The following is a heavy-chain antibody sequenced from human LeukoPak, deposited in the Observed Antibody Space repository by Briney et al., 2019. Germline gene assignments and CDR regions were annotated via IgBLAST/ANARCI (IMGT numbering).Heavy chain of an antibody. CDR2: IYTGGGR. CDR1: GFTFSNYA. Sequence: GTSLRLSCEASGFTFSNYAMNWVRQAPGKELEWVSVIYTGGGRYYADSVRGRFTISRDTSKNMVFLQMNSLRVEDTAVYYCARGIDYWGRGTLVTVSP. CDR3: ARGIDY. J-gene: IGHJ4*02. V-gene: IGHV3-53*01.